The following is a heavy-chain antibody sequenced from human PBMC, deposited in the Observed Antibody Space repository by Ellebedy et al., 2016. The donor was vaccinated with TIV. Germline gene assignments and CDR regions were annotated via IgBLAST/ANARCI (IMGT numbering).Heavy chain of an antibody. CDR3: ARGDTAMVYYYYGMDV. CDR2: ISYDGSNK. CDR1: GFTFSSYG. J-gene: IGHJ6*02. V-gene: IGHV3-30*19. D-gene: IGHD5-18*01. Sequence: GGSLRLXXAASGFTFSSYGMHWVRQAPGKGLEWVAVISYDGSNKYYADSVKGRFTISRDNSKNTLYLQMNSLRAEDTAVYYCARGDTAMVYYYYGMDVWGQGTTVTVSS.